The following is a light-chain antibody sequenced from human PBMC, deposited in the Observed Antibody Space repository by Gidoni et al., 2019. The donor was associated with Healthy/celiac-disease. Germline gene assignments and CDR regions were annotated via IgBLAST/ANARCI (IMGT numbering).Light chain of an antibody. V-gene: IGKV3-20*01. CDR3: QQYGSSSWT. CDR2: GAS. Sequence: SLLIYGASSRATGIPDRFSGSGSGTDFTLTISRLEPEAFAVYYWQQYGSSSWTFGQGTKVEIK. J-gene: IGKJ1*01.